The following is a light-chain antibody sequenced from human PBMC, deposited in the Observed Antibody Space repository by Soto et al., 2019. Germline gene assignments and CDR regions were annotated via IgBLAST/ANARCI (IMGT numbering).Light chain of an antibody. CDR2: GAS. CDR1: QSVSNNY. V-gene: IGKV3-20*01. Sequence: EIVLTQSPGTLSLSPGERATLSCRASQSVSNNYLAWYQQKPGQTPRLLIYGASSRATGIPDRFSASGSGTDFTLTISRLEPEDFAVYYCQQYGSSPLTFGGGTKVDIK. CDR3: QQYGSSPLT. J-gene: IGKJ4*01.